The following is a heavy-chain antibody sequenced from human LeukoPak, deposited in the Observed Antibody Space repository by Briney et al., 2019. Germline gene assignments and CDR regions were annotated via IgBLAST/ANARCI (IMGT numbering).Heavy chain of an antibody. Sequence: ASVKVSCKASGYTFTSYYMHWVRQAPGQGLEWMGRINPNSGDTNYAQKFQGRVTMTRDTSISTAYMELSRLRSDDTAVYYCARDYCSSTSCLFDYWGQGALVTVSS. J-gene: IGHJ4*02. CDR2: INPNSGDT. CDR1: GYTFTSYY. D-gene: IGHD2-2*01. V-gene: IGHV1-2*06. CDR3: ARDYCSSTSCLFDY.